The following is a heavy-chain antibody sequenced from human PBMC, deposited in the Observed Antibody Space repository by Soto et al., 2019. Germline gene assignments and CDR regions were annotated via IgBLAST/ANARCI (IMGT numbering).Heavy chain of an antibody. Sequence: SETLSLTCTVSGGSISSYYWSWIRQPPGKGLEWIGYIYYSGSTNYNPSLQSRVTISVDTSKNQFSLKLSSVTAADTAVYYCARAQTNYDSSGYYPSYFDYWGQGTLVTVSS. D-gene: IGHD3-22*01. CDR2: IYYSGST. CDR3: ARAQTNYDSSGYYPSYFDY. J-gene: IGHJ4*02. V-gene: IGHV4-59*01. CDR1: GGSISSYY.